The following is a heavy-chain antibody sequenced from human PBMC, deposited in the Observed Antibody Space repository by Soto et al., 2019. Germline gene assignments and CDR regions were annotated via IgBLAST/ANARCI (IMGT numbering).Heavy chain of an antibody. J-gene: IGHJ6*02. CDR3: ARGGSSSWPYYYGMDG. D-gene: IGHD2-15*01. V-gene: IGHV1-2*02. Sequence: ASVKVSCKASGYTFSGYYIHWVRQAPGQGLEWVGLINPNSGDTTYAQKFQCRVTVTRDTSISTAYMDLSSLTSDDTAVYYCARGGSSSWPYYYGMDGWDQGTTVAVSS. CDR2: INPNSGDT. CDR1: GYTFSGYY.